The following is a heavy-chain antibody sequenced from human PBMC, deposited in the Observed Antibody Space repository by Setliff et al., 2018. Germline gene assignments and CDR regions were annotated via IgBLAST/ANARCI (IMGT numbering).Heavy chain of an antibody. CDR3: ARMSGFLEWSHKDYYYMDV. J-gene: IGHJ6*03. CDR1: GGSLSSYNY. Sequence: SETLSLTCTVSGGSLSSYNYWCWIRQPAGKGREWIGQIYTDGRTNYNPSLKSRVTISVDKSKNQFSLKLSSVTAADTAVYYCARMSGFLEWSHKDYYYMDVWGKGTTVTVSS. D-gene: IGHD3-3*01. CDR2: IYTDGRT. V-gene: IGHV4-61*09.